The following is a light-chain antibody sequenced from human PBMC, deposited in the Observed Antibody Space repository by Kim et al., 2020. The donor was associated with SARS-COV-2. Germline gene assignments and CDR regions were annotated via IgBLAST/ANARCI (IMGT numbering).Light chain of an antibody. CDR3: NSRDSNDNVV. J-gene: IGLJ2*01. Sequence: VALGQTARMTGQGDRPRSYYATLYHQKPGQAPILVIYCKNIQPSGIPDRFSGSGSGNTASLTITGTQAGDEADYYCNSRDSNDNVVFGGGTQLTVL. V-gene: IGLV3-19*01. CDR1: RPRSYY. CDR2: CKN.